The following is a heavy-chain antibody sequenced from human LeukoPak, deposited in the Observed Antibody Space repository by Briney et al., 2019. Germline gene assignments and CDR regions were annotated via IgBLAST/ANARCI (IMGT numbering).Heavy chain of an antibody. CDR3: AGIQVRTYYFDY. CDR1: GFTVSSNY. D-gene: IGHD2-2*01. Sequence: GGSLRLSCAASGFTVSSNYMSWVRQAPGKGLEWVSVIYSGGSTYYADSVKGRFTISRDNSKNTLYLQMNSLRTEDTAVYYCAGIQVRTYYFDYWGQGTLVTVSS. V-gene: IGHV3-66*02. J-gene: IGHJ4*02. CDR2: IYSGGST.